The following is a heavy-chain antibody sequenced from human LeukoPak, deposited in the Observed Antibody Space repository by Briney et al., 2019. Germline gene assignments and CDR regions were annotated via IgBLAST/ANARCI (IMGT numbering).Heavy chain of an antibody. CDR1: GFTFSSYW. CDR2: IKQDGSEK. D-gene: IGHD3-16*02. J-gene: IGHJ4*02. V-gene: IGHV3-7*03. CDR3: ARDGGYDYVWGSYRYGGYFDY. Sequence: GGTLRLSCAASGFTFSSYWMSWVRQAPGKGLEWVANIKQDGSEKYYVDSVKGRFTISRDNAKNSLYLQMNSLRAEDTAVYYCARDGGYDYVWGSYRYGGYFDYWGQGTLVTVSS.